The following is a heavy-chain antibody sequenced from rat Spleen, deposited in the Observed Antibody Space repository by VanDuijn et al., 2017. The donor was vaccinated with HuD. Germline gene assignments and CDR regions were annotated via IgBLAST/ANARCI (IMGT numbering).Heavy chain of an antibody. D-gene: IGHD1-9*01. CDR3: VRRYYGYNYFDY. J-gene: IGHJ2*01. Sequence: EVQLVESDGGLVQPGRSLKLSCVASGFTFSSSPMAWVRQAPTKGLEWVATVSTGGGSTYYRDSVKGRFTISRDNAKGTLSLQMNSLRSEDTATYYCVRRYYGYNYFDYWGQGVMVTVSS. CDR1: GFTFSSSP. CDR2: VSTGGGST. V-gene: IGHV5S23*01.